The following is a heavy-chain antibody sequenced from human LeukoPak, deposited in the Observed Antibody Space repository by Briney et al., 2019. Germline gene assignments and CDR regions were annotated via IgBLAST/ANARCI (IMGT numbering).Heavy chain of an antibody. D-gene: IGHD1-26*01. J-gene: IGHJ4*02. CDR1: GFTVSSNY. CDR3: AKDRSVGATTIDY. V-gene: IGHV3-66*01. Sequence: PGGSLRLSCAASGFTVSSNYMSWVRQAPGKGLEWVSIVYSGGDTYYADSVKGRFTISRDNSKNTLYLQMNSLRAEDTAVYYCAKDRSVGATTIDYWGQGTLVTVSS. CDR2: VYSGGDT.